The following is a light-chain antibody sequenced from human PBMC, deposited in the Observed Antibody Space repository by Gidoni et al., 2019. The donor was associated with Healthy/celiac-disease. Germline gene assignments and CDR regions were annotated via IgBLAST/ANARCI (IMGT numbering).Light chain of an antibody. CDR1: QSLLHSYGYNY. CDR3: MQALQTLYT. CDR2: WGS. Sequence: EIVMSQTALSVSVTPGEPASISCRSRQSLLHSYGYNYLDLYLQKSGQSPVLLIYWGSNRASGVPDRFSGSGSGTDFTLKISRVEAEDVVVYYCMQALQTLYTFGQGTKLEIK. J-gene: IGKJ2*01. V-gene: IGKV2-28*01.